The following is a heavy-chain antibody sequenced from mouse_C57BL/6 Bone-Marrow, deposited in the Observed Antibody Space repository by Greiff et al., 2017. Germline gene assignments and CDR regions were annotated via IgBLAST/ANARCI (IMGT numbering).Heavy chain of an antibody. CDR3: ARRFAY. CDR2: INPYNGGT. CDR1: GYSFTDYY. J-gene: IGHJ3*01. Sequence: VQLKESGPVLVKPGASVKMSCKASGYSFTDYYMNWVKQSHGKSLEWIGVINPYNGGTSYNQKFKGKATLTVDKSSSTAYMELNSLTSEDSAVYYCARRFAYWGQGTLVTVSA. V-gene: IGHV1-19*01.